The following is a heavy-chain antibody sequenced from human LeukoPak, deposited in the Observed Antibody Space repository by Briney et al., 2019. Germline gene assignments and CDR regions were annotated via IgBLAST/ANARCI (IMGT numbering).Heavy chain of an antibody. CDR2: IIPIFTTA. CDR1: GYTFTSYG. J-gene: IGHJ4*02. D-gene: IGHD4-17*01. CDR3: ARAVQVTTGGLFDY. Sequence: SVKVSCKASGYTFTSYGISWVRQAPGQGLEWMGGIIPIFTTANYAQKFQDRVTITADKSTNTAYMELRSLRSEDTAVYYCARAVQVTTGGLFDYWGQGTLVTVSS. V-gene: IGHV1-69*06.